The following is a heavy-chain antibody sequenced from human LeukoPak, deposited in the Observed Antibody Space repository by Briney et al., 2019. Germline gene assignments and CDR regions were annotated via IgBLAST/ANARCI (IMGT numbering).Heavy chain of an antibody. CDR1: GFTFSSYG. J-gene: IGHJ6*03. D-gene: IGHD4-23*01. Sequence: GGSLRLSCAASGFTFSSYGMHWVRQAPGKGLEWVAFIRYDGSNKYYADSVKGRFTISRDNSKNTLYLQMNSLRAEDTAVYYCARAEDGGNSEYYYYYMDVWGKGTTVTVSS. CDR3: ARAEDGGNSEYYYYYMDV. V-gene: IGHV3-30*02. CDR2: IRYDGSNK.